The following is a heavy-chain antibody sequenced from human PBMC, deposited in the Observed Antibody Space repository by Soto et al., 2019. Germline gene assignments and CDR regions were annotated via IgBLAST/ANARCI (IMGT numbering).Heavy chain of an antibody. CDR3: AKDSAFNYFYGMDV. CDR1: GLAFGNYA. D-gene: IGHD1-26*01. CDR2: VNTNGRST. V-gene: IGHV3-23*01. J-gene: IGHJ6*02. Sequence: PGGSLRLSCRASGLAFGNYAMNCVLQVPGRGLGWVAGVNTNGRSTYYADSVRGRFTISRDNSNITVYLQMNSQRAEDTAVYYCAKDSAFNYFYGMDVWGQGTTVTVSS.